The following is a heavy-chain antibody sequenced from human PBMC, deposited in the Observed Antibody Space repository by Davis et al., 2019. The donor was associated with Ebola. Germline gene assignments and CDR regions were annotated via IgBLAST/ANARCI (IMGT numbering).Heavy chain of an antibody. CDR3: ARETYYYDSSGYSGYFDY. CDR2: ISSSSSYI. J-gene: IGHJ4*02. CDR1: GFALNDYG. Sequence: GESLKISCVASGFALNDYGMNWVRQAPGKGLEWVSSISSSSSYIYYADSVKGRFTISRDNAKNSLYLQMNSLRAEDTAVYYCARETYYYDSSGYSGYFDYWGQGTLVTVSS. D-gene: IGHD3-22*01. V-gene: IGHV3-21*01.